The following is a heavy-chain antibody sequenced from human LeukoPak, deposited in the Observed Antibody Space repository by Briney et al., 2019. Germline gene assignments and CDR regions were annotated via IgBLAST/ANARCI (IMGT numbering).Heavy chain of an antibody. V-gene: IGHV1-69*04. CDR3: ARAEYYYDSSGYYPIDY. CDR2: IMPIFGIA. J-gene: IGHJ4*02. D-gene: IGHD3-22*01. Sequence: SVKVSCKASGGTVSSSAISWVRQAPGQGLEWMGRIMPIFGIANYAQKFQGRVTITADKSTSTAYMVLSSLRSEDTAVYYCARAEYYYDSSGYYPIDYWGQGTLVTVSS. CDR1: GGTVSSSA.